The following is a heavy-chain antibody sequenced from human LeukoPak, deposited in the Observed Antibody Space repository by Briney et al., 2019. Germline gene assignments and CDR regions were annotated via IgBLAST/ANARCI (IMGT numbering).Heavy chain of an antibody. CDR1: GGSISSYY. J-gene: IGHJ4*02. CDR3: ARDHSGGYYIYDY. CDR2: IYNSGST. Sequence: PSETLSLTCTVSGGSISSYYWSWIRQPPGKGLEWIGYIYNSGSTNYNPSLKSRVTISVDTSKNQFSLKLSSVTAADTAVYYCARDHSGGYYIYDYWGQGTLVTVSS. V-gene: IGHV4-59*01. D-gene: IGHD3-22*01.